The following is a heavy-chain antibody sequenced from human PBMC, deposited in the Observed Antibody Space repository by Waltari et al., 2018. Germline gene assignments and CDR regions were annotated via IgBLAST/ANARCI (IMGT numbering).Heavy chain of an antibody. CDR1: GFIVSSNY. V-gene: IGHV3-53*02. CDR3: VTLGAYLGAFDV. Sequence: EVQLVETGGGLIQPGGSLRLSCAVYGFIVSSNYMSWVRQAPGKGLEWVSVILAGGGSYSADSVMGRFTISRDNSKNTLYLEMNTLRADDTAVYYCVTLGAYLGAFDVWGQGTMVTVSS. J-gene: IGHJ3*01. CDR2: ILAGGGS. D-gene: IGHD3-16*01.